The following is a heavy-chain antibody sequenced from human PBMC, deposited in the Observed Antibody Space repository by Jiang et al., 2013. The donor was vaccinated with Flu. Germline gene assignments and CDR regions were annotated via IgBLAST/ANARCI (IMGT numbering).Heavy chain of an antibody. CDR2: IYTSGST. CDR3: ARVEGANRGFDY. J-gene: IGHJ4*02. D-gene: IGHD1-26*01. Sequence: PGLVKPSETLSLTCTVSGGSISSYYWSWIRQPPGKGLEWIGYIYTSGSTNYNPSLKSRVTISVDTSKNQFSLKLSSVTAADTAVYYCARVEGANRGFDYWGQGTLVTVSS. V-gene: IGHV4-4*09. CDR1: GGSISSYY.